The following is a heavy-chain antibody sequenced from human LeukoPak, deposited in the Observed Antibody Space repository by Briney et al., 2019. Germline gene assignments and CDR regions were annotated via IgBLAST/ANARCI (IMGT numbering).Heavy chain of an antibody. J-gene: IGHJ3*02. CDR3: ASRSWGSGSYDAFDI. CDR2: IIPIFGTA. V-gene: IGHV1-69*13. D-gene: IGHD3-10*01. Sequence: GASVKVSCKASGGTFSSYAISWVRQAPGQGLEWMGGIIPIFGTANYAQKFQGRVTITADESTSTAYMELSSLRSEDTAVYYCASRSWGSGSYDAFDIWGQGTMVTVSS. CDR1: GGTFSSYA.